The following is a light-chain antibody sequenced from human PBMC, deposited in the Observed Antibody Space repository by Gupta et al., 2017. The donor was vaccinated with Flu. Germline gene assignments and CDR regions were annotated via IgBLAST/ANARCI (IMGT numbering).Light chain of an antibody. CDR3: LQDNNNPWT. V-gene: IGKV1-5*03. Sequence: PSTLSASVGDRVTITGRASQSISSWFALYQQKPGKPPKLLIYRASSLEDGVPSRFSGSSSATEFTLTIRSLLPGHFATYYCLQDNNNPWTFGQGTKLEIK. CDR1: QSISSW. CDR2: RAS. J-gene: IGKJ2*02.